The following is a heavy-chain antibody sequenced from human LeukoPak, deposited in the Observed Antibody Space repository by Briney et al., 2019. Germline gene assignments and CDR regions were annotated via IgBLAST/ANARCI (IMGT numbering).Heavy chain of an antibody. Sequence: ASVKVSCRASGGTFSSYASSWVRQAPGQGLEWMGGIIPIFGTANYAQKFQGRVTITADESTSTAYMELSSLRSEDTAVYYCASSLGYCSSTSCYTDAFDIWGQGTMVTVSS. CDR1: GGTFSSYA. J-gene: IGHJ3*02. D-gene: IGHD2-2*02. CDR3: ASSLGYCSSTSCYTDAFDI. CDR2: IIPIFGTA. V-gene: IGHV1-69*13.